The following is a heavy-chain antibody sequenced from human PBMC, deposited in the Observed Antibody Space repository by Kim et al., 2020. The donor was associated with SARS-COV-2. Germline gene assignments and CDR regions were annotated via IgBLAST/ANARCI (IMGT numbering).Heavy chain of an antibody. Sequence: GGSLRLSCAASGFTVSSNYMSWVRQAPGKGLEWVSVIYSGGSTYYADSVKGRFTISRHNSKNTLYLQMNSLRAEDTAVYYCARETWDWNGIDLDYYYYGMDVWGQGTTVTVSS. CDR1: GFTVSSNY. CDR2: IYSGGST. CDR3: ARETWDWNGIDLDYYYYGMDV. D-gene: IGHD1-1*01. J-gene: IGHJ6*02. V-gene: IGHV3-53*04.